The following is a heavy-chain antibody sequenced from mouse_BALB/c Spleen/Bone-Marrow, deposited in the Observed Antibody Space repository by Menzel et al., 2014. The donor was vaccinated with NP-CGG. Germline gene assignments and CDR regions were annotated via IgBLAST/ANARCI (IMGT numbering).Heavy chain of an antibody. Sequence: DVQLQESGPGLVKPSQSLSLPCIVTGYSITRDYAWNWVRPFPGNKLEWMGYISYSGSTTYNPSLESRISITRDTSKNQLFLQLNSVTTEDTAAYYCARSSSYDYGVGFAYWGQGTLVTVSA. J-gene: IGHJ3*01. D-gene: IGHD2-4*01. CDR3: ARSSSYDYGVGFAY. CDR2: ISYSGST. V-gene: IGHV3-2*02. CDR1: GYSITRDYA.